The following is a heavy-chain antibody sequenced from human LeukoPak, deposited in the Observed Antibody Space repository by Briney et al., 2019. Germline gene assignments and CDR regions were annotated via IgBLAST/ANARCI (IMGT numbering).Heavy chain of an antibody. CDR1: GFTFSSYG. Sequence: GRSLRLSCAASGFTFSSYGMHWVRQAPGKGLEWVAVISYDGSNKYYADSVKGRFTISRDNSKNTLYLQMNSLRAEDTAVYYCAKYQGQTSSGWYRLTCPFDYWGQGTLVTVSS. CDR2: ISYDGSNK. J-gene: IGHJ4*02. CDR3: AKYQGQTSSGWYRLTCPFDY. V-gene: IGHV3-30*18. D-gene: IGHD6-19*01.